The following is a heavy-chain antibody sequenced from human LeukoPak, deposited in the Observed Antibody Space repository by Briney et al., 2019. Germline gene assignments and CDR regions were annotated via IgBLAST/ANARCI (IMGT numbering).Heavy chain of an antibody. V-gene: IGHV4-39*01. CDR1: GGSISRSSYY. CDR3: ARPRGDLWSGYDY. J-gene: IGHJ4*02. CDR2: TYYSGST. Sequence: SETLSLTCSVSGGSISRSSYYWTWTRQSPGRGLEWVGNTYYSGSTLYNPSLKSRATISVDTSKNQFSLRLTSVTAADTAVYYCARPRGDLWSGYDYWGQGVLVTVSP. D-gene: IGHD3-3*01.